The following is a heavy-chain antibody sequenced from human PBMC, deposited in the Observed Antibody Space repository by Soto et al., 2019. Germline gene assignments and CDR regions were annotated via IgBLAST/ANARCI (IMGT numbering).Heavy chain of an antibody. J-gene: IGHJ5*02. CDR3: ARGPPYCGGDCYSIRLDWFDP. CDR2: INHSGST. CDR1: GGSFSGYY. Sequence: SETLSLTCAVYGGSFSGYYWSWIRQPPGKGLEWIGEINHSGSTNYNPSLKSRVTISVDTSKNQFSLKLSSVTAADTAVYYCARGPPYCGGDCYSIRLDWFDPWGQGTLVTVSS. D-gene: IGHD2-21*02. V-gene: IGHV4-34*01.